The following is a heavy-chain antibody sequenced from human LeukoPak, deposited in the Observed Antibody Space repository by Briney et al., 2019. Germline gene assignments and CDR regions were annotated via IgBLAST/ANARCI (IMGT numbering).Heavy chain of an antibody. Sequence: GGSLRLSCAASGFTFDDYAMHWVRQAPGKGLEWVSGISWNSGSIGYADSVKGRFTISRDNAKNSLYLQMNRLRAEDTALYYCAKARSLDYYYMHVWGKGTTVTISS. CDR3: AKARSLDYYYMHV. CDR1: GFTFDDYA. CDR2: ISWNSGSI. J-gene: IGHJ6*03. D-gene: IGHD3-10*01. V-gene: IGHV3-9*01.